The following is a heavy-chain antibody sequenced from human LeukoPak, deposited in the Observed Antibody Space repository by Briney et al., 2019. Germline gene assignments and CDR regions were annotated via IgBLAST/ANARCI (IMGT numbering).Heavy chain of an antibody. CDR2: INTDGSST. V-gene: IGHV3-74*01. D-gene: IGHD3-16*02. CDR3: ANTKGAIAGALDY. J-gene: IGHJ4*02. CDR1: GFTFSSYW. Sequence: GGSLRLSCAASGFTFSSYWMHWVRQAPGKGLVWVSRINTDGSSTNYADSVKGRFTISRDNAKNTMYLQMNSLRAEDTAVYYCANTKGAIAGALDYWGQGTLVTVSS.